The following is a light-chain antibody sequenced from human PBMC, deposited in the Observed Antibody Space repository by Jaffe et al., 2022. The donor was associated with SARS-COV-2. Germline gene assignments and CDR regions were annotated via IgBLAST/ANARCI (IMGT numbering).Light chain of an antibody. Sequence: EIVMTQSPATLSVSPGERATLSCRASQSVSNKLAWYQQKAGQAPRLLMYGASTRATGFPARFGGSGSGTEFTLTISSLQSEDFAVYYCQQYNNWPPTFGQGTEVEIK. CDR1: QSVSNK. V-gene: IGKV3-15*01. CDR3: QQYNNWPPT. J-gene: IGKJ1*01. CDR2: GAS.